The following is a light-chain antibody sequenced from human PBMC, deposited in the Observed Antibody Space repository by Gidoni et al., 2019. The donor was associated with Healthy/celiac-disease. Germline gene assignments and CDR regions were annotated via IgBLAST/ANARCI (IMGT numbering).Light chain of an antibody. CDR2: GAS. CDR3: QQYNNWPPGS. CDR1: QSVSSN. Sequence: EIVMTQYPATLSVSPGERATLSCSASQSVSSNLAWYQQKTGQAPRLLIYGASTRATGIPARFSVSGSVTEFTLTISSLQSEDFAVYYCQQYNNWPPGSFXQXTKLEIK. J-gene: IGKJ2*04. V-gene: IGKV3-15*01.